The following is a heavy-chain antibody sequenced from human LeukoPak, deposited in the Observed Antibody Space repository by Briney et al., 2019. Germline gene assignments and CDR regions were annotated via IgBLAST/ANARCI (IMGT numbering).Heavy chain of an antibody. D-gene: IGHD3-10*01. Sequence: ASVKVSCKASGYTFTSYYMHWARQAPGQGLEWMGIINPSGGSTSYAQKFQGRVTMTRDTSTSTVYMELSSLRSEDTAVYYCARDSSGITMVRGVICYWGQGTLVTVSS. CDR1: GYTFTSYY. CDR3: ARDSSGITMVRGVICY. V-gene: IGHV1-46*01. J-gene: IGHJ4*02. CDR2: INPSGGST.